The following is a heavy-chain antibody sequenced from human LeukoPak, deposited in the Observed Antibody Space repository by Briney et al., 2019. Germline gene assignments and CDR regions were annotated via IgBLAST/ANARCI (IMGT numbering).Heavy chain of an antibody. Sequence: GGSLRLSCAASGFTFSSYAMHWVRQAPGKGLEWVAVISYDGSNKYYADSVKGRFTISRDNSKNTLYLQMNSLRAEDTAVYYCARNVLAAAGMTDWFDPWGQGTLVTVSS. CDR3: ARNVLAAAGMTDWFDP. J-gene: IGHJ5*02. D-gene: IGHD6-13*01. CDR2: ISYDGSNK. CDR1: GFTFSSYA. V-gene: IGHV3-30-3*01.